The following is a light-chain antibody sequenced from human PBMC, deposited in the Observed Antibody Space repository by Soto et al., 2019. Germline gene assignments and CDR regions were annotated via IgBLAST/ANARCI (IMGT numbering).Light chain of an antibody. CDR3: QQYANSPIT. J-gene: IGKJ5*01. Sequence: EIVLTQSPGTLYFSLVESSTLSFSASQSVSSNFLAWYQQKPGQAPRLLIYGVSSRASGIPDRFFGSGSGTDFTLTINRLEPEDFAVYYCQQYANSPITFGQGTRLEIK. CDR2: GVS. V-gene: IGKV3-20*01. CDR1: QSVSSNF.